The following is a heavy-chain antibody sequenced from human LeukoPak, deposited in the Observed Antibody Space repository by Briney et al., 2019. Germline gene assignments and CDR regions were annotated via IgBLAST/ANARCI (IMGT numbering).Heavy chain of an antibody. CDR3: ARSQGTIPDSVPLDI. J-gene: IGHJ3*02. V-gene: IGHV3-30*03. Sequence: GGSLRLSCAASGFTFSSYGMHWVRQAPGKGLEWVAIISYDGSNKNYADSVKGRFTISRDNSKNTLYLQTNSLRPEDTAVYYCARSQGTIPDSVPLDIWGQGTMVTVSS. D-gene: IGHD5/OR15-5a*01. CDR2: ISYDGSNK. CDR1: GFTFSSYG.